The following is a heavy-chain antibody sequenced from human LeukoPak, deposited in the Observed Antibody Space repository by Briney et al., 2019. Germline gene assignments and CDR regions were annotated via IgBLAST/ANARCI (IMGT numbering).Heavy chain of an antibody. CDR2: ISSTI. CDR3: AKGLRGYYFDY. CDR1: GFTFSDYH. D-gene: IGHD4-23*01. V-gene: IGHV3-11*01. Sequence: GGSLRLSCAASGFTFSDYHMSWIRQAPGKGLEWVSYISSTIYYADSVKGRFTISRDNAKNSLYLQMNSLRAEDTAVYYCAKGLRGYYFDYWGQGTLVTVSS. J-gene: IGHJ4*02.